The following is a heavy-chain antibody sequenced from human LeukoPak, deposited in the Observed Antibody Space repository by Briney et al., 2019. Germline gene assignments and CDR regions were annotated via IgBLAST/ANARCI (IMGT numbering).Heavy chain of an antibody. J-gene: IGHJ4*02. CDR1: GYTFTSYG. D-gene: IGHD1-26*01. CDR2: ISAYNGNT. Sequence: AASVKVSCKASGYTFTSYGISWVRQAPGQGLEWMGWISAYNGNTNYAQKLQGRVTMTTDTSTSTAYMELRSLRSDDTAVYYCARVLGATFLSLGHIDYWGQGTLVTVSS. CDR3: ARVLGATFLSLGHIDY. V-gene: IGHV1-18*01.